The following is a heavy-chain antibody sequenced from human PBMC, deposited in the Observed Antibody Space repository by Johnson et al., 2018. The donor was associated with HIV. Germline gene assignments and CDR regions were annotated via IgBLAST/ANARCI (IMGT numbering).Heavy chain of an antibody. CDR1: EFTVSSNY. J-gene: IGHJ3*02. CDR3: ARDYYYFDSRAYYDAFDI. V-gene: IGHV3-53*01. CDR2: IYDGDAT. Sequence: VQLVESGGKLIQPGGSLRLSCAASEFTVSSNYMSWVRQAPGKGLEWVSIIYDGDATYYADSVKGRFTISRDNAKNTLFLQMNSLRAADTALYYCARDYYYFDSRAYYDAFDIWGQGTMVTVSS. D-gene: IGHD3-22*01.